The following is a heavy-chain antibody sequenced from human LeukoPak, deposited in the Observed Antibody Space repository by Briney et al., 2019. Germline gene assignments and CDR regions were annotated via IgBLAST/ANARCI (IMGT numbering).Heavy chain of an antibody. V-gene: IGHV1-2*02. J-gene: IGHJ4*02. CDR1: GYTLTGYY. Sequence: ASVKVSCKASGYTLTGYYMHWVRQAPGQGLEWMGWSNPTSGGTNSAQKFQGRVTMTRDTSISTAYMELFRLRSDDTAVYYCARGASLYYDTSGHPFDYWGQGTLVTVSS. D-gene: IGHD3-22*01. CDR3: ARGASLYYDTSGHPFDY. CDR2: SNPTSGGT.